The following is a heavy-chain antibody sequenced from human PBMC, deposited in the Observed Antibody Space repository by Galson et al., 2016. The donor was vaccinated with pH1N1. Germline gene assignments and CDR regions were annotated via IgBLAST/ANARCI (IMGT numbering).Heavy chain of an antibody. Sequence: SLRLSCAASGFTFSTYNMNWVRQAPGKGLEWLSYISASSLSIYYADSVKGRFTISSDNAKKSLYLQMKSLRDDDTAMYYCARGGRLPTRPLEGDDSWGQGTLVTVSS. CDR1: GFTFSTYN. J-gene: IGHJ4*02. CDR2: ISASSLSI. V-gene: IGHV3-48*02. CDR3: ARGGRLPTRPLEGDDS. D-gene: IGHD3-3*01.